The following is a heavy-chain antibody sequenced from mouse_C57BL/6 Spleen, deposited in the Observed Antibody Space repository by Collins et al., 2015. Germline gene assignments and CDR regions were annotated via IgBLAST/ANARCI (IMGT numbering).Heavy chain of an antibody. CDR2: IRNKANGYTT. V-gene: IGHV7-3*02. Sequence: EVKLVESGGGLVQPGGSLRLSCATSGFTFTDYYMSWVRQPPGKALEWLGFIRNKANGYTTEYSASVKGRFTISRDNSQSILYLQMNTLRAEDSATYYCARDPYYRYFDVWGAGTTVTVSS. D-gene: IGHD2-12*01. CDR3: ARDPYYRYFDV. J-gene: IGHJ1*01. CDR1: GFTFTDYY.